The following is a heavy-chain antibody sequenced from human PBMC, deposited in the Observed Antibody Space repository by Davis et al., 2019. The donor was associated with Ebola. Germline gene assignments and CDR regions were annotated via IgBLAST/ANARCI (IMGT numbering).Heavy chain of an antibody. Sequence: GESLKISCAASGFTFSSYWMNWVRQAPGKGLAWVSYISSSGSTIYYADSVKGRFTISRDNAKNSLYLQMNSLRAEDTAVYYCARDGNYGGMDVWGQGTTVTVSS. V-gene: IGHV3-48*04. CDR1: GFTFSSYW. J-gene: IGHJ6*02. CDR3: ARDGNYGGMDV. CDR2: ISSSGSTI.